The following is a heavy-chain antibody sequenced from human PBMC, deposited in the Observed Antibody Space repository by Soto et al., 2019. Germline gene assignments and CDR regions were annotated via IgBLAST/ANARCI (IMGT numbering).Heavy chain of an antibody. CDR1: GFTFSSYW. D-gene: IGHD3-16*01. V-gene: IGHV3-7*01. J-gene: IGHJ6*02. CDR3: ARGGGGSYYYYYGMDV. CDR2: IKQDGSEK. Sequence: GGSLRLSCAASGFTFSSYWMSWARQAPGKGLEWVANIKQDGSEKYYVDSVKGRFTISRDNAKNSLYLQMNSLRAEDTAVYYCARGGGGSYYYYYGMDVWGQGTTVTVSS.